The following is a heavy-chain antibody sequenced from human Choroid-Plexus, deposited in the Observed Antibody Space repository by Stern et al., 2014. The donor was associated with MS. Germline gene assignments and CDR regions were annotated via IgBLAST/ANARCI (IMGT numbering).Heavy chain of an antibody. D-gene: IGHD3-3*01. Sequence: VQLVESGAEVKKPGASVKVSCKPSGYIFTGYYIHWVRQAPGQGLEWMAWINPNTGGTKHAQKFQGRVTMSRDTYISTAYVELSSLTSDDTAVYYCARDQRGITIFGVVTDYYYLGMDVWGQGTTVTVSS. V-gene: IGHV1-2*02. CDR1: GYIFTGYY. CDR3: ARDQRGITIFGVVTDYYYLGMDV. J-gene: IGHJ6*02. CDR2: INPNTGGT.